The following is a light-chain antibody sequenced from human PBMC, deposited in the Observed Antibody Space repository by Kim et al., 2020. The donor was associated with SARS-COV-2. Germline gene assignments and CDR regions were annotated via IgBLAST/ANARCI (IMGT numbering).Light chain of an antibody. Sequence: GQSITISCAGTSSDVGAYKYVSWYQQHPGKAPKLLIYDVSDRPSGVSNRFSGSKSGNTASLTISGLQAEDEADCYCTSYTSSSTYVFGTGTKVTVL. CDR3: TSYTSSSTYV. CDR2: DVS. CDR1: SSDVGAYKY. V-gene: IGLV2-14*03. J-gene: IGLJ1*01.